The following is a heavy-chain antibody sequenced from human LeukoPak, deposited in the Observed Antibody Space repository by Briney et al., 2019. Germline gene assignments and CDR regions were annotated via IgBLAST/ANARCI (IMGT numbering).Heavy chain of an antibody. CDR2: IYYSGST. CDR3: ARMGQYYYGSGSYYNNYYYMDV. CDR1: GGSISSGSYY. D-gene: IGHD3-10*01. Sequence: PSQTLSLTCTVSGGSISSGSYYWSWIRQPPGKGLEWIGYIYYSGSTNYNPSLKSRVTISVDTSKNQFSPKLSSVTAADTAVYYCARMGQYYYGSGSYYNNYYYMDVWGKGTTVTISS. V-gene: IGHV4-61*01. J-gene: IGHJ6*03.